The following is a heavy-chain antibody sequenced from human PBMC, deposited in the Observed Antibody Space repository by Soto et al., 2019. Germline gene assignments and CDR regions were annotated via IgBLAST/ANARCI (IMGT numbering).Heavy chain of an antibody. CDR1: GFTFSDYY. J-gene: IGHJ6*02. V-gene: IGHV3-11*03. Sequence: GGSLRLSCAASGFTFSDYYMSWIRQAPGKGLEWVSYISSSSSYTNYADSVKGRFTISRDNAKNSLYLQMNSLRAEDTAVYYCAISGTYDSSGYYYVPLYGMDVWGQGTTVTVSS. CDR3: AISGTYDSSGYYYVPLYGMDV. CDR2: ISSSSSYT. D-gene: IGHD3-22*01.